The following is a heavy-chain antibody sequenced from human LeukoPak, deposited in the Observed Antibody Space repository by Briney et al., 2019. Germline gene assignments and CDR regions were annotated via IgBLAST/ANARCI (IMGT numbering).Heavy chain of an antibody. CDR3: VSGGGRTSSAFDP. V-gene: IGHV1-2*02. J-gene: IGHJ5*02. Sequence: GASVKVSCKASGYTFTGYYMHWVRQAPGQGLEWMGWINPNSGDTNYAQKLQGRVTMTRDTSVSTAHMQLSRMRYDGKAVYYCVSGGGRTSSAFDPWGQGTLVTVSS. D-gene: IGHD2-2*01. CDR1: GYTFTGYY. CDR2: INPNSGDT.